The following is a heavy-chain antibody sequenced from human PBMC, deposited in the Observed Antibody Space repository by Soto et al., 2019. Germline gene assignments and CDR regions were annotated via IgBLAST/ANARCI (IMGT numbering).Heavy chain of an antibody. D-gene: IGHD3-3*01. J-gene: IGHJ6*02. Sequence: PXETLSLTCTVSGGSISSYYWSWIRQPPGKGLEWIGYIYYSGSTNYNPSLKSRVTISVDTSKNQFSLKLSSVTAADTAVYYCARARAIFYDFWSGYYTYEDYYYGMDVWGQGTTVTVSS. CDR2: IYYSGST. V-gene: IGHV4-59*01. CDR1: GGSISSYY. CDR3: ARARAIFYDFWSGYYTYEDYYYGMDV.